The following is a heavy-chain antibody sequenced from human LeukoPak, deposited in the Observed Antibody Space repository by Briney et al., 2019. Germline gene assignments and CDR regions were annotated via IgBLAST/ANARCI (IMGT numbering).Heavy chain of an antibody. CDR1: GFNFSSYW. CDR3: ARLGGGYYYDSSGYPVDY. Sequence: GGSLRLSCAASGFNFSSYWMSWVRQAPGKGLEWMANIKQDGNKKYYVDSVKGRFTISRDNAKNSLYLQMKSLRAEDTAVYYCARLGGGYYYDSSGYPVDYWGQGTLVTVSS. D-gene: IGHD3-22*01. CDR2: IKQDGNKK. V-gene: IGHV3-7*01. J-gene: IGHJ4*02.